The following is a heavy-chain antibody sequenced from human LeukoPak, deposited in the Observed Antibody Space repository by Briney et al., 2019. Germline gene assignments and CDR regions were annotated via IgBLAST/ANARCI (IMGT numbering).Heavy chain of an antibody. CDR3: ARGCSAGTPHNWFDP. D-gene: IGHD6-13*01. Sequence: SETLSLTCSVSGGSISTSYWSWIRQPAGKGLEWIGHIYTTGSTNYNPSLKSRVTLSVDTSKDQLSLKLSSVTAADTAVYYCARGCSAGTPHNWFDPWGQGTLVTVSS. CDR1: GGSISTSY. CDR2: IYTTGST. V-gene: IGHV4-4*07. J-gene: IGHJ5*02.